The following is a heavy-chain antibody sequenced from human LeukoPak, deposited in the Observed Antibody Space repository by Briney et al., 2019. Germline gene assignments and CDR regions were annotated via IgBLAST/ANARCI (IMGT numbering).Heavy chain of an antibody. CDR3: AREWDTSGRYFDS. J-gene: IGHJ4*02. D-gene: IGHD3-22*01. CDR1: GLIVSTNY. V-gene: IGHV3-53*01. CDR2: MYSGGST. Sequence: GGSLRLSCACSGLIVSTNYMSWVRQAPGKGLEWVSVMYSGGSTYYADCAKGRFTISRDNSKNTLYLQMNSLRVEDTAVYYCAREWDTSGRYFDSWGQGTLVTVSS.